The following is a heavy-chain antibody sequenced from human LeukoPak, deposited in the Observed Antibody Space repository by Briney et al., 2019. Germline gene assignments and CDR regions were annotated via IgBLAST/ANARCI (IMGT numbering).Heavy chain of an antibody. CDR1: GASISSYY. V-gene: IGHV4-59*08. CDR3: ARGHIGP. J-gene: IGHJ5*02. D-gene: IGHD2-21*01. Sequence: SETLSLTCTVSGASISSYYWSWIRQPPGKGLEWIGYIYYSGSTNYNPSLRSRVTISVDTSKNQFALKLSSVTAADTAVYYCARGHIGPWGQGTLVTVSS. CDR2: IYYSGST.